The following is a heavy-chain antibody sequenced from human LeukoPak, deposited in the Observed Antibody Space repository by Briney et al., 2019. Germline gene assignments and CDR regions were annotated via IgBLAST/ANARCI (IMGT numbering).Heavy chain of an antibody. CDR2: ISYDGSNK. D-gene: IGHD3-22*01. CDR1: GFTFSSYG. CDR3: AKGFYYDSSGYYYGGAFDI. J-gene: IGHJ3*02. V-gene: IGHV3-30*18. Sequence: PGRSLRLSCAASGFTFSSYGMHWVRQAPGKGLEGVAAISYDGSNKYYADSVKGRFTISRDNSKNTLYLQMNSLRAEDTAVYYCAKGFYYDSSGYYYGGAFDIWGQGTMVTGSS.